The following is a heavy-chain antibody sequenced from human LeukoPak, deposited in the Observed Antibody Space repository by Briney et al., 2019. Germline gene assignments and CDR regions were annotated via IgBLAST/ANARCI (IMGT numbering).Heavy chain of an antibody. D-gene: IGHD3-16*01. CDR2: IDGDGSRA. CDR1: GFTFNTYW. CDR3: VREAGGTYAFDV. V-gene: IGHV3-74*01. Sequence: GGSLRLSCAAAGFTFNTYWMHWVRQGPGKGLVWVSRIDGDGSRASYADSVKGRFTISRDNAKNTLYLQMNSPRPEDTAVYFCVREAGGTYAFDVWGQGTMVTVSS. J-gene: IGHJ3*01.